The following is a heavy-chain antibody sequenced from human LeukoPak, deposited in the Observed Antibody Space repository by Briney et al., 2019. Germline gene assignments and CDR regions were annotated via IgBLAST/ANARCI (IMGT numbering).Heavy chain of an antibody. J-gene: IGHJ3*02. D-gene: IGHD3-16*01. CDR3: ARVAELGSTDAFDI. Sequence: ASVKVSCKVSGYTLTELSMHWGRQAPGKGLEWRGGFDPEDGETIYAQKFQGRVTMTEDTSTDTAYMELSSLRSEDTAVYYCARVAELGSTDAFDIWGQGTMVTVSS. CDR2: FDPEDGET. V-gene: IGHV1-24*01. CDR1: GYTLTELS.